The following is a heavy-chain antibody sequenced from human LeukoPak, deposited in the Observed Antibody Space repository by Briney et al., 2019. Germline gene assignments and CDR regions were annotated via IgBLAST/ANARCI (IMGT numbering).Heavy chain of an antibody. CDR2: IYHSGST. V-gene: IGHV4-38-2*01. Sequence: SETLSLTCAVSGYSISSGYYWGWIRQPPGKGLEWIGSIYHSGSTYYNPSLRSRVTISVDTSKNHFSLWLSPVTAADTAVYYCARQEGLGSGYYLWGQGTLVTVSS. D-gene: IGHD3-22*01. CDR3: ARQEGLGSGYYL. J-gene: IGHJ4*02. CDR1: GYSISSGYY.